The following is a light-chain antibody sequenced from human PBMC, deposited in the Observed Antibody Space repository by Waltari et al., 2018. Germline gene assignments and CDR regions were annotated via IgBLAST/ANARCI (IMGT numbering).Light chain of an antibody. CDR2: RNK. Sequence: QSVLTQPPSASGTPGQRVTISCSGSSSNIGSNTVNWYQQLPGTAPKLLIYRNKQRPAGVPDRFSGSKSGTSASLAISGLQSEDEADYCCAAWDDSLNGPGFGGGTKLTVL. CDR3: AAWDDSLNGPG. V-gene: IGLV1-44*01. CDR1: SSNIGSNT. J-gene: IGLJ2*01.